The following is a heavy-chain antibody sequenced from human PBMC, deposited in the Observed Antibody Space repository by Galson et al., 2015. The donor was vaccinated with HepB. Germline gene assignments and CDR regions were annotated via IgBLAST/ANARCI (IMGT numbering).Heavy chain of an antibody. V-gene: IGHV3-30*02. CDR3: AKDSGRNFDSRGYYFDF. J-gene: IGHJ4*02. CDR2: IRYDGSNK. Sequence: SLRLSCAASGFTFYNSGMHWVRQAPGQAPEWVALIRYDGSNKYYAETVQGRFTISRDNSQNTLDLQMNSLRTEDTAVYYCAKDSGRNFDSRGYYFDFWGQGTLVTVSS. CDR1: GFTFYNSG. D-gene: IGHD3-9*01.